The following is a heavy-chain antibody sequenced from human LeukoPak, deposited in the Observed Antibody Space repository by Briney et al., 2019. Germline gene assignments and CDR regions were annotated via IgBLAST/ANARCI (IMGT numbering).Heavy chain of an antibody. V-gene: IGHV4-59*01. Sequence: SETLSLTCTVSGGSISSYYWSWIRQPPGKGLEWIGYIYYSGSTNYNPSLKSRVTISVDTSKNQFSLKLSSVTAADTAVYYCARRTYYYDSSGQYFDIWGQGTMATVSS. J-gene: IGHJ3*02. CDR2: IYYSGST. CDR1: GGSISSYY. CDR3: ARRTYYYDSSGQYFDI. D-gene: IGHD3-22*01.